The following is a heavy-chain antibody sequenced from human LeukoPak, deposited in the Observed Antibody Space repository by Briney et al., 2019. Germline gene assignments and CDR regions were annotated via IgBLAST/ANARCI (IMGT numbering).Heavy chain of an antibody. CDR3: AKDHRTNSSGYYYEN. CDR1: GFTFSNYA. J-gene: IGHJ4*02. D-gene: IGHD3-22*01. Sequence: GGSLRLSCAASGFTFSNYAMNWVRQAPGKGLEWVSTISGSDGITYYADSVKGRFTISRDNSKNTLYMQMNSLRAEDAAVYFCAKDHRTNSSGYYYENWGQGTLVTVSS. CDR2: ISGSDGIT. V-gene: IGHV3-23*01.